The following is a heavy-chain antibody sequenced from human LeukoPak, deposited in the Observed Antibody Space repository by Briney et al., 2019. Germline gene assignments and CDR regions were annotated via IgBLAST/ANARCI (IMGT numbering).Heavy chain of an antibody. CDR2: IYYSGST. CDR1: GGSISSSSYY. Sequence: PSETLSLTCTVSGGSISSSSYYWGWIRQPPGKGLEWIGSIYYSGSTYYNPSLKSRVTMSVDTSKNQFSLKMNSVTAADAAVYYCARLFTYYRGMDVWGQGTTVTVSS. CDR3: ARLFTYYRGMDV. V-gene: IGHV4-39*07. J-gene: IGHJ6*02.